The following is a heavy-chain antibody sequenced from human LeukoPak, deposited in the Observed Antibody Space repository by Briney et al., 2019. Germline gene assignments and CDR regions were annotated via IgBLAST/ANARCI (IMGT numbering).Heavy chain of an antibody. Sequence: SETLSLTCTVSGGSISSYYFSWIRQPPGKGLEWIGYIYYNGSTNYNPSLKSRVTISVDTSQNQFSLKLSSVTAADTAVYYCARGTYRYFDSWGQGTLVTVSS. J-gene: IGHJ4*02. V-gene: IGHV4-59*01. D-gene: IGHD3-16*02. CDR1: GGSISSYY. CDR2: IYYNGST. CDR3: ARGTYRYFDS.